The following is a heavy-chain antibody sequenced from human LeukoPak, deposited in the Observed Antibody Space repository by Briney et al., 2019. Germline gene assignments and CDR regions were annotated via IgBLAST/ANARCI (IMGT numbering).Heavy chain of an antibody. D-gene: IGHD5-24*01. CDR2: ISSSGSTI. V-gene: IGHV3-48*03. J-gene: IGHJ4*02. CDR3: ARDRREMATTYFDY. CDR1: GFTFSSYE. Sequence: GGSLRLSCAASGFTFSSYEMNWVRQAPGKGLEWVSYISSSGSTIYYADSVKGRFTISRDNAKHSLYLQMNSLRAEDTAVYYCARDRREMATTYFDYWGQGTLVTVSS.